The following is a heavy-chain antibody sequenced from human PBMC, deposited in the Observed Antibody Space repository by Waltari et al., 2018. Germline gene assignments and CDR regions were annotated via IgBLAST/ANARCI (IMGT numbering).Heavy chain of an antibody. D-gene: IGHD4-4*01. J-gene: IGHJ6*02. CDR3: ARDRGPRSTVTTGLDV. Sequence: QVQLVQSGAEVQKPGASVKVSCKASGYTFTGSYLHRVRQAPGQGLEWMGRINPNSGGTNYAQKFQGRVTMTRDTSISTAYMELSRLRSDDTAVYYCARDRGPRSTVTTGLDVWGQGTTVTVSS. CDR2: INPNSGGT. CDR1: GYTFTGSY. V-gene: IGHV1-2*06.